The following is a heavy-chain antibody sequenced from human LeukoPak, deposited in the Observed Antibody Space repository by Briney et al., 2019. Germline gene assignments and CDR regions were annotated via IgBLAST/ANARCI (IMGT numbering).Heavy chain of an antibody. V-gene: IGHV4-30-4*08. CDR2: IYYSGST. CDR1: GGSISSGDYY. Sequence: SQTLSLTCTVSGGSISSGDYYWSWIRQPPGKGLEWIGYIYYSGSTYYNPSLKSRVTISVDTSKHQFSLKLSSVTAADTAVYYCARGGGSSWYPSRFDYWGQRTLATSSS. J-gene: IGHJ4*02. D-gene: IGHD6-13*01. CDR3: ARGGGSSWYPSRFDY.